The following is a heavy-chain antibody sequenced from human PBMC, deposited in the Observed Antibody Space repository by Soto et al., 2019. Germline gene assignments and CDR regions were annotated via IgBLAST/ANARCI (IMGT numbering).Heavy chain of an antibody. D-gene: IGHD1-26*01. J-gene: IGHJ6*02. CDR1: GFTFSSYG. Sequence: GGSLRLSCAASGFTFSSYGMHWVRQAPGKGLEWVAVIWYDGSNKYYADSVKGRFTISRDNSKNTLYLQMNSLRAEDTAVYYCARDRGGAYYYYGMDVWGQGTTVTVSS. CDR2: IWYDGSNK. V-gene: IGHV3-33*01. CDR3: ARDRGGAYYYYGMDV.